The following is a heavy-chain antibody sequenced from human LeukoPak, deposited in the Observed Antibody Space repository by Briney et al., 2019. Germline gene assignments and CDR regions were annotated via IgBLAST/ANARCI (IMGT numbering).Heavy chain of an antibody. J-gene: IGHJ5*02. Sequence: SETLSLTCAVYGGSFSGYYWSWIRQPPGKGLEWIGEINHSGSTNYDPSLKSRVTISVDTSKNQFSLKLSSVTAADTAVYYCAREAYQEWLLLAGGSKLNWFDPWGQGTLVTVSS. CDR3: AREAYQEWLLLAGGSKLNWFDP. CDR1: GGSFSGYY. D-gene: IGHD3-3*01. CDR2: INHSGST. V-gene: IGHV4-34*01.